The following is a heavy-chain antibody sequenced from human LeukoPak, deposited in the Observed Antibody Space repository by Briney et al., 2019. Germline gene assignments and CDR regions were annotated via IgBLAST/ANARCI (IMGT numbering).Heavy chain of an antibody. Sequence: GGSLRLSCAASGWTFISYAMHRVRQAPGKGLEWVAVISYDGSNKYYADSVKGRFTISRDNSKNTLYLQMNSLRAEDTAVYYCARDGGGGLTAFDYWGQGTLVTVSS. CDR1: GWTFISYA. CDR3: ARDGGGGLTAFDY. J-gene: IGHJ4*02. D-gene: IGHD2-15*01. V-gene: IGHV3-30-3*01. CDR2: ISYDGSNK.